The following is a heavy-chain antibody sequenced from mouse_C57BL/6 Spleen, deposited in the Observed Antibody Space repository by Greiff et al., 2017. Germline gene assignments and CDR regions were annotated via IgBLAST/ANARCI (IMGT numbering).Heavy chain of an antibody. V-gene: IGHV3-6*01. CDR2: ISYDGSN. Sequence: ESGPGLVKPSQSLSLTCSVTGYSITSGYYWKWIRQFPGNKLEWMGYISYDGSNNYNPYLKNRISITRDTSKNQFFLKLNSVTTEDTATYYCAIYYYWCRAYWGQGTLGTVSA. J-gene: IGHJ3*01. CDR1: GYSITSGYY. D-gene: IGHD1-1*01. CDR3: AIYYYWCRAY.